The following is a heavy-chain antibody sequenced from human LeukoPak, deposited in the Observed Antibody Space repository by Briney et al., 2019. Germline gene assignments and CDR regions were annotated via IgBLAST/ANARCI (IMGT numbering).Heavy chain of an antibody. Sequence: RASVKVSCKASGYTFTSYGISWVRQAPGQGLEWMGWISAYNGNTNYAQKLQGRVTMTTDASTSTAYMELSSLRSEDTAVYYCARDGETTVTTDPDYGMDVWGQGTTVTVSS. CDR2: ISAYNGNT. V-gene: IGHV1-18*01. D-gene: IGHD4-17*01. J-gene: IGHJ6*02. CDR1: GYTFTSYG. CDR3: ARDGETTVTTDPDYGMDV.